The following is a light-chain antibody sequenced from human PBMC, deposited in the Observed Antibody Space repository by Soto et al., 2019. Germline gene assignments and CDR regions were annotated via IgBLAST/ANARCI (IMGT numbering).Light chain of an antibody. V-gene: IGLV1-40*01. J-gene: IGLJ3*02. Sequence: QLVLTQPPSVSGAPGQRVTISCTGSSSNIGAGYDVHWYQQLPGTAPKLLIYGNSNRPSGVPDRFSGSKSGTSASLAITGLQAEDEADYYCQSHDSSLSVLWVFGGGTKVTVL. CDR3: QSHDSSLSVLWV. CDR2: GNS. CDR1: SSNIGAGYD.